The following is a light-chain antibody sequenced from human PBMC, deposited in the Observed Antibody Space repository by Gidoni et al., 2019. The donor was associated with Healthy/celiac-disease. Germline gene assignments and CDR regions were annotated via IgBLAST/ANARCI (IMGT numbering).Light chain of an antibody. V-gene: IGLV2-14*01. CDR1: SRDVGGYNY. Sequence: QSAMTQPASVSGSPGQSLTISCTGTSRDVGGYNYVSWYQKHPGKAPKRMIYDVSNRPSGVSTRFSGSKSGNTASLTISWLQAEDEADYYCSSYTSSSTLVFGGGTKLTVL. CDR3: SSYTSSSTLV. CDR2: DVS. J-gene: IGLJ2*01.